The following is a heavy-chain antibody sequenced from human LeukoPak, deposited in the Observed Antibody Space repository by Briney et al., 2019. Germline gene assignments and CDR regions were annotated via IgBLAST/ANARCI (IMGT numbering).Heavy chain of an antibody. D-gene: IGHD6-19*01. CDR3: ASGGVAGRWPLDY. CDR2: IQISGST. J-gene: IGHJ4*02. V-gene: IGHV4-4*07. Sequence: PSETLSLTCAVSGGSISSHYCSWIRQPAGKGLEWIGRIQISGSTNYNPSLKSRVTMSVDTSKNQFSLKLSSVTAADTAVYYCASGGVAGRWPLDYWGQGTLVTVSS. CDR1: GGSISSHY.